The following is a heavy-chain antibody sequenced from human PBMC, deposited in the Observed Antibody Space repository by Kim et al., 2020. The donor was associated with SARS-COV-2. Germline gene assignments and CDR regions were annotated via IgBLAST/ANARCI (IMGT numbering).Heavy chain of an antibody. Sequence: SVKVSCKASGGTFSSYAISWVRQAPGQGLEWMGGIIPIFGTANYAQKFQGRVTITADESTSTAYMELSSLRSEDTAVYYCASGSDYYGSGSYYGDYLYYGMDVWGQGTTVTVSS. CDR3: ASGSDYYGSGSYYGDYLYYGMDV. V-gene: IGHV1-69*13. CDR2: IIPIFGTA. CDR1: GGTFSSYA. J-gene: IGHJ6*02. D-gene: IGHD3-10*01.